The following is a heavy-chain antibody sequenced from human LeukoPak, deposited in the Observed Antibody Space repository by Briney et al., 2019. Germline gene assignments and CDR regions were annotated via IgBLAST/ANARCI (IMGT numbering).Heavy chain of an antibody. CDR3: ARTSSSGLVGGYYFDY. D-gene: IGHD6-19*01. J-gene: IGHJ4*02. Sequence: SETLSLTCTVSGYFISSGYYWGWIRQPPGKGLQWIGSIHHSGSTYYDPSLKSRVTISVDTSKNQFSLKLSSVTAADTAVYYCARTSSSGLVGGYYFDYWGQGTLVTVSS. V-gene: IGHV4-38-2*02. CDR2: IHHSGST. CDR1: GYFISSGYY.